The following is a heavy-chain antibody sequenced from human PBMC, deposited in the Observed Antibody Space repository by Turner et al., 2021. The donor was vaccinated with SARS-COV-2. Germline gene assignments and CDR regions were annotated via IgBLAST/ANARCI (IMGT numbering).Heavy chain of an antibody. Sequence: QVQLVQSGAEVKKPGSSVKVSCKASGGTFSSYALSWVRQAPGQGLEGMGGIIPIFGTTNYEQKFQARVTITADESTSTAYMELSSLRSEDTAVYYCARVGSSVVPYYYSGVDVWGQGTTVTVSS. J-gene: IGHJ6*02. CDR3: ARVGSSVVPYYYSGVDV. D-gene: IGHD3-22*01. CDR2: IIPIFGTT. V-gene: IGHV1-69*01. CDR1: GGTFSSYA.